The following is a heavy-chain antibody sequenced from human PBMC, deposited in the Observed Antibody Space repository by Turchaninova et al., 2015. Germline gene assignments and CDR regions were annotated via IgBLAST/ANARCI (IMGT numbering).Heavy chain of an antibody. J-gene: IGHJ4*02. CDR3: ARTLYSSSWYNIWSFDY. D-gene: IGHD6-13*01. V-gene: IGHV2-70*01. Sequence: QVTLRESGPALVKPTQTLTLTCTFSGFSLSTSGMCVSWIRQPPGKALEWLALIDWDDDNYYSPSLNTRLTISKDTSKDQVVLTMNNMDPVDTATYYCARTLYSSSWYNIWSFDYWGQGTLVTVSS. CDR2: IDWDDDN. CDR1: GFSLSTSGMC.